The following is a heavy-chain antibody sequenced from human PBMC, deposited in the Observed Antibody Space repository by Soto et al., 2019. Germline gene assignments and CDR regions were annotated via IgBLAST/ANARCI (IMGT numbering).Heavy chain of an antibody. D-gene: IGHD6-25*01. CDR3: ARSGSGAAYYYHGLDV. CDR2: ISTYNGNT. Sequence: QVQLVQSGAEVKKPGASVKVSCKASGYTFTSYGFSWVRQAPGQGLEWMGWISTYNGNTNYAQNLQGRVTMTTDTSTSTAYMELRSLRSDDTAVYYCARSGSGAAYYYHGLDVWGQGTTVTVSS. V-gene: IGHV1-18*04. J-gene: IGHJ6*02. CDR1: GYTFTSYG.